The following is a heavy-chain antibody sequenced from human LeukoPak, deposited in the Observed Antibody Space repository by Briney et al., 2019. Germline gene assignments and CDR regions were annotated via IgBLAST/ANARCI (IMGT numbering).Heavy chain of an antibody. CDR3: GSGSGWYSPDY. CDR2: SRNKAYGGTT. CDR1: GFTFGDYA. Sequence: GGSLRLSCTASGFTFGDYAMSWFRQAPGKGLEWVGFSRNKAYGGTTEYAASVKGRFTISRDDSKNIAYLQMNSLKTEDTGVYYCGSGSGWYSPDYWGQGTLVTVSS. V-gene: IGHV3-49*03. D-gene: IGHD6-19*01. J-gene: IGHJ4*02.